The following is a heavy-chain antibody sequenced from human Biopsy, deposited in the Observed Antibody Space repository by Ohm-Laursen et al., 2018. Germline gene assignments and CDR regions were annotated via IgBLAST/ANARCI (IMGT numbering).Heavy chain of an antibody. J-gene: IGHJ3*02. D-gene: IGHD4-17*01. CDR3: ARVWSDYGPPVKWNEAFDT. CDR2: ISGGSGII. Sequence: SLRLSCAASGFTFSDYYMTWIRQAPGKGPEWVSYISGGSGIIYYADSVKGRFTISRDNAQNSLFLQMNSLRAVDTAVYYCARVWSDYGPPVKWNEAFDTGAKGTRATASS. CDR1: GFTFSDYY. V-gene: IGHV3-11*01.